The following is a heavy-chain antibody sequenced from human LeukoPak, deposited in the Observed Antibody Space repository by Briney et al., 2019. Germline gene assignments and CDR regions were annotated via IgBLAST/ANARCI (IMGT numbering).Heavy chain of an antibody. V-gene: IGHV4-39*02. CDR2: VYYSGGT. J-gene: IGHJ5*01. Sequence: SETLSLTCAVSGASISSSIRYWGWVRQPPGKGLEWIGSVYYSGGTYYNPSLESRLTISVDTSNNRFSLKLKSVTAADTAVFYCARVTTGSTTLDSWGQGILVTVSS. CDR1: GASISSSIRY. CDR3: ARVTTGSTTLDS. D-gene: IGHD1-1*01.